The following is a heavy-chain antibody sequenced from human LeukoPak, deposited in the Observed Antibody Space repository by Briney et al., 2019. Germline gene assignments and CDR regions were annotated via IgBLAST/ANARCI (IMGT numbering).Heavy chain of an antibody. J-gene: IGHJ4*02. CDR2: IYYSGST. Sequence: SETLSLTCTVSGGSISSSSYYWGWIRQSPGKGLEWFGSIYYSGSTYYNPSLKSRVTISVDTSKNQFSLKLSSVTAADTAVYYCARQARPDYGGNSGAFDYWGQGTLVTVSS. D-gene: IGHD4-23*01. CDR3: ARQARPDYGGNSGAFDY. CDR1: GGSISSSSYY. V-gene: IGHV4-39*01.